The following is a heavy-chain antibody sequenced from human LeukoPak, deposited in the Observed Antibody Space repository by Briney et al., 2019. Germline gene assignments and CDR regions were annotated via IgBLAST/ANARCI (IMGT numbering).Heavy chain of an antibody. V-gene: IGHV4-30-2*01. J-gene: IGHJ3*02. CDR2: IYHSGST. Sequence: SETLSLTCTVSGGSISSGGYYWSWIRQPPGKGLEWIGYIYHSGSTYYNPSLKSRVTISVDRSKNQFSLKLSSVTAADTAVYYCARDSSGWDRGAFDIWGQGTMVTVSS. CDR3: ARDSSGWDRGAFDI. CDR1: GGSISSGGYY. D-gene: IGHD6-19*01.